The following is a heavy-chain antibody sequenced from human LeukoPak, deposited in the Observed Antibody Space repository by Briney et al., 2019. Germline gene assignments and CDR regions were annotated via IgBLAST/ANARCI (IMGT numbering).Heavy chain of an antibody. V-gene: IGHV4-39*01. CDR3: ARSWFSTGPADY. CDR2: IFHSGST. Sequence: SETLSLTCTVSGDSISSSSYYWGWIRQPPGKGLEWIGSIFHSGSTYYNPSLKSRVTISVDTSKNQFSLKLTSVTAADTAVYYCARSWFSTGPADYWGQGTLVTVSS. D-gene: IGHD6-13*01. CDR1: GDSISSSSYY. J-gene: IGHJ4*02.